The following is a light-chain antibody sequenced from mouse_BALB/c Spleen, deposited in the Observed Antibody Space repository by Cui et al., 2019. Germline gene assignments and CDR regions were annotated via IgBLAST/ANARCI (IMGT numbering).Light chain of an antibody. CDR1: SSISY. V-gene: IGKV4-70*01. Sequence: IVPTQSPAIISASSGDNVTMTCSACSSISYMHWYQREPGASPKRWIYDTTKLASGVPARFSGSGSGTSYSLTISSMEAEDAATYYCHQRSSYYTFGGGTKLEIK. CDR3: HQRSSYYT. CDR2: DTT. J-gene: IGKJ2*01.